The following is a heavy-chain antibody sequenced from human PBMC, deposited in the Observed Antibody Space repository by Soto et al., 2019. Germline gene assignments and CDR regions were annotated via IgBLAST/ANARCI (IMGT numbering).Heavy chain of an antibody. CDR1: GGSFSGYY. V-gene: IGHV4-34*01. Sequence: SETLSLTCAVYGGSFSGYYWSWIRQPPGKGLEWIGEINHSGSTNYNPSLKSRVTISVDTSKNQFSLKLSSVTAADTAVYYCARGHGGWYGGPYFDYWGQGTLVTVSS. CDR2: INHSGST. CDR3: ARGHGGWYGGPYFDY. J-gene: IGHJ4*02. D-gene: IGHD6-19*01.